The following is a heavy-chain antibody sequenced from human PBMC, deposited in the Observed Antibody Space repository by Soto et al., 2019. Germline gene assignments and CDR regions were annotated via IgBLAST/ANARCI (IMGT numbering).Heavy chain of an antibody. Sequence: GGSLRLSCAASGFTFSSYSMNWVRQGPGKGLEWVSYISSSSNTIYYADSVKGRFSISRDNAKSSLFLQMNSLRDEDTAVYYCARMDSNSFRFANYYYGMAVWGQGTTVTVSS. CDR2: ISSSSNTI. J-gene: IGHJ6*02. V-gene: IGHV3-48*02. CDR1: GFTFSSYS. CDR3: ARMDSNSFRFANYYYGMAV. D-gene: IGHD6-6*01.